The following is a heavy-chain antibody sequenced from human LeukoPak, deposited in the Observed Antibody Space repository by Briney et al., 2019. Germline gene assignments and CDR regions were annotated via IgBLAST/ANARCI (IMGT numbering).Heavy chain of an antibody. D-gene: IGHD2-2*01. V-gene: IGHV1-18*01. CDR2: ISAYNGIT. CDR1: GYTFTSYG. J-gene: IGHJ6*02. CDR3: ARGGSSRDYYYGMDV. Sequence: GASVKVSCKASGYTFTSYGISWVRQAPGQGLEWMGWISAYNGITNYAQKLQGRVTMTTDTSTSTAYMELRSLRSDDTAVYYCARGGSSRDYYYGMDVWGQGTTVTVSS.